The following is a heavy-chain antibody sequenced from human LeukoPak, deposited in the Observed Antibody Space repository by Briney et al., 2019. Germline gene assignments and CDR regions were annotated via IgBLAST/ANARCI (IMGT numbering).Heavy chain of an antibody. J-gene: IGHJ6*02. CDR3: AKGGGRHYFSYYGMDV. CDR2: VSWNGAVL. Sequence: GGSLRLSCVASGFTFDDHAMHWVRQAPGKGREWVSGVSWNGAVLGYADSVKGRFAISRDNAKNSLYLQMNSLRPEDTALYFCAKGGGRHYFSYYGMDVWGQGTTVTVSS. V-gene: IGHV3-9*01. CDR1: GFTFDDHA.